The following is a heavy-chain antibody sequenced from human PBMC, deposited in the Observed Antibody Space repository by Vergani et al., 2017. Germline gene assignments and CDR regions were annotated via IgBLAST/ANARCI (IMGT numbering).Heavy chain of an antibody. CDR1: GGSISSSSYY. D-gene: IGHD4-17*01. J-gene: IGHJ5*02. V-gene: IGHV4-39*07. CDR3: VRDREDYGDSRRSRRCDP. Sequence: QVQLQQWGAGLLKPSETLSLTCTVSGGSISSSSYYWGWLRQPPGKGLEWSGSIYYSGSTYYNPSLKGRVTISGDTSKNQFSLQLSSVTAADTAVYYCVRDREDYGDSRRSRRCDPWGQGTLVTVSS. CDR2: IYYSGST.